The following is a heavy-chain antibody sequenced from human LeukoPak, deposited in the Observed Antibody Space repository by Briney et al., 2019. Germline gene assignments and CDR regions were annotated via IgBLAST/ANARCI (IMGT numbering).Heavy chain of an antibody. V-gene: IGHV3-23*01. CDR3: AKDIAAAKPYYFDY. CDR1: GFTFSNHA. J-gene: IGHJ4*02. CDR2: IRNSGGDT. D-gene: IGHD6-13*01. Sequence: GGSLRLSCAASGFTFSNHAMAWARQTPGKGLEWVSAIRNSGGDTYYADSVKGRFAISRDNSKNMLYLQMSSLRAEDTAVYYCAKDIAAAKPYYFDYWGQGSLVTASS.